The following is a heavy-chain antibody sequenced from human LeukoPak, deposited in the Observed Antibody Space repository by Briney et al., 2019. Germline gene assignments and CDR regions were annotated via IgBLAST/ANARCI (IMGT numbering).Heavy chain of an antibody. CDR2: IYTSGST. Sequence: SETLSLTCTVSGGSISSYYWSWIRQPAGEGLEWIGRIYTSGSTNYNPSLKSRVTMSVDTPKNQFSLKLSSVTAADTAVYYCAREPHSSGWYRDAFDIWGQGTMVTVSS. CDR1: GGSISSYY. V-gene: IGHV4-4*07. J-gene: IGHJ3*02. CDR3: AREPHSSGWYRDAFDI. D-gene: IGHD6-19*01.